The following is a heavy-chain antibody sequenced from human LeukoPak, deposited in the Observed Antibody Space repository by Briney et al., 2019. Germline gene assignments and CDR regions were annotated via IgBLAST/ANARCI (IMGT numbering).Heavy chain of an antibody. CDR1: EFTFRSYA. J-gene: IGHJ4*02. D-gene: IGHD4-17*01. Sequence: PGGSLRLSCVASEFTFRSYAMSWVRQAPGKGLEWFSAISGSGASTYYADSLKGRFTISRDNSKNTLFLQMNSLRADDTAAYYCARGNGDFAIHPDYWGQGTLVTVSS. V-gene: IGHV3-23*01. CDR3: ARGNGDFAIHPDY. CDR2: ISGSGAST.